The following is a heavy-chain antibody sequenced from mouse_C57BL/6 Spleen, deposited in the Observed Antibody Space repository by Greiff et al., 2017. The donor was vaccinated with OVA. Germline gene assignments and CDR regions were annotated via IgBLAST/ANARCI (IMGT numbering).Heavy chain of an antibody. CDR2: ISDGGSYT. Sequence: EVQGVESGGGLVKPGGSLKLSCAASGFTFSSYAMSWVRQTPEKRLEWVATISDGGSYTYYPDNVKGRFTISRDTAKNNWYLQMSHLKSEDTAMYYCARASNYGFDYWGQGTTLTVSA. D-gene: IGHD2-5*01. J-gene: IGHJ2*01. CDR1: GFTFSSYA. V-gene: IGHV5-4*01. CDR3: ARASNYGFDY.